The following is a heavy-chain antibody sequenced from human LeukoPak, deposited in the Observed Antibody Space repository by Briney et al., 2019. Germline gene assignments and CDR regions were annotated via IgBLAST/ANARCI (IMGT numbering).Heavy chain of an antibody. CDR3: ARASGLDAFDI. D-gene: IGHD3/OR15-3a*01. V-gene: IGHV1-2*02. J-gene: IGHJ3*02. CDR2: INPNSGGT. CDR1: GYTFSSYY. Sequence: GSVKVSCKASGYTFSSYYMHWVRQAPGQGLERMGWINPNSGGTNYAQKFQGRVTMTRDTSISTAYMELSRLRSDDTAVYYCARASGLDAFDIWGQGTMVTVSS.